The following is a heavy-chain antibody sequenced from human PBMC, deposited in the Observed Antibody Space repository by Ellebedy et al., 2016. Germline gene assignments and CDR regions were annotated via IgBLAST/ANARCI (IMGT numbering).Heavy chain of an antibody. CDR1: GFTFDDYA. Sequence: SLKISXAASGFTFDDYAMHWVRQAPGKGLEWVSGISWNSGSIGYADSVKGRFTISRDNAKNSLYLQMNSLRAEDTALYYCAKDSRVLLWFGLFDYWGQGTLVTVSS. V-gene: IGHV3-9*01. D-gene: IGHD3-10*01. CDR2: ISWNSGSI. J-gene: IGHJ4*02. CDR3: AKDSRVLLWFGLFDY.